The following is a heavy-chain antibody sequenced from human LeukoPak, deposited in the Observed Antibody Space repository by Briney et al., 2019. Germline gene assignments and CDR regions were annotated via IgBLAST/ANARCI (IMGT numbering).Heavy chain of an antibody. CDR3: ASHWGSGSRRVNYYYYGMDV. V-gene: IGHV3-53*01. Sequence: PGGSLRLSCAASGFTVGSNYMSWVRQAPGKGLEWVSIIYSGGSTYYADSVKGRFTISRDNSKNTLYLQMNNLRAEDTAVYYCASHWGSGSRRVNYYYYGMDVWGQGTTVTVSS. CDR2: IYSGGST. D-gene: IGHD1-26*01. CDR1: GFTVGSNY. J-gene: IGHJ6*02.